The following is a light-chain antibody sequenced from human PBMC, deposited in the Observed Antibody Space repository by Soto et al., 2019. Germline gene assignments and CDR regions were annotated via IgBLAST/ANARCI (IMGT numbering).Light chain of an antibody. Sequence: QPVLTQPPSVSGAPGQRVTISCTGRSSNIGAGYDVHWYQQVPGTAPKLLIYGNINRPSGVPDRFSGSKSGTSASLAITGLQADDEDDYYCQSYDSSLTVVFGGGTKLTVL. CDR2: GNI. V-gene: IGLV1-40*01. CDR3: QSYDSSLTVV. J-gene: IGLJ2*01. CDR1: SSNIGAGYD.